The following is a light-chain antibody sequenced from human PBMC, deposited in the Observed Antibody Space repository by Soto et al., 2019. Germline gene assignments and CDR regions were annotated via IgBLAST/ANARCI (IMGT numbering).Light chain of an antibody. CDR3: SSYTSSSTVV. CDR1: SSDVGGYNY. V-gene: IGLV2-14*01. J-gene: IGLJ2*01. Sequence: QSALTQPASVSGSPGQSITISCTGTSSDVGGYNYVSWYQQHPGKAPKLMIYDVSHRPSVVSNRFSGSKSGNTASLTISGLQAEDEADYYCSSYTSSSTVVFGGGTKVTVL. CDR2: DVS.